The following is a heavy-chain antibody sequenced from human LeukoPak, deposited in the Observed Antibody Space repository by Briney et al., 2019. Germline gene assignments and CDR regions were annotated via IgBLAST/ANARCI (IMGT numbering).Heavy chain of an antibody. CDR3: ARSLRYDILTRHYTFDF. CDR1: GYTLTGYY. V-gene: IGHV1-2*02. Sequence: VASVTASCMPSGYTLTGYYMHWVRHAPGLGLEWMGWINPISGDTNYAQTYKGRVTMTGDTSISTAYLEQSRLRSDDTAVYYCARSLRYDILTRHYTFDFWGQGNLVTVSS. D-gene: IGHD3-9*01. CDR2: INPISGDT. J-gene: IGHJ4*02.